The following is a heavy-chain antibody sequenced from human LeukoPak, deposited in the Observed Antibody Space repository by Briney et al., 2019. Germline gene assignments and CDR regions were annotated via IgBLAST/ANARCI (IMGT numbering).Heavy chain of an antibody. D-gene: IGHD5-18*01. CDR1: GGSFSGYY. V-gene: IGHV4-34*01. Sequence: PSETLSLTCAVYGGSFSGYYWSWIRQPPGKGLEWIGEINHSGSTNYNPSLQSRVTISVDTSKNQFSLKLSSVTAADTAVYYCARHGERGYSYGHDYWGQGTLVTVSS. CDR2: INHSGST. CDR3: ARHGERGYSYGHDY. J-gene: IGHJ4*02.